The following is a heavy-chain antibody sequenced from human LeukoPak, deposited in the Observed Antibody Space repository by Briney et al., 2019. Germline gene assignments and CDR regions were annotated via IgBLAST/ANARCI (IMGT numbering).Heavy chain of an antibody. V-gene: IGHV3-33*06. J-gene: IGHJ1*01. CDR3: AKDAQRGFDYSNSLQN. D-gene: IGHD4-11*01. CDR1: GFTFSHYG. Sequence: GGSLRLSCAASGFTFSHYGMHWVRQTPGAGLEWVAVTWSDGSDKYYAKSVKGRFTITRDNSKNSLFLQMNSLRAEDTAVYYCAKDAQRGFDYSNSLQNWGQGILVTVSS. CDR2: TWSDGSDK.